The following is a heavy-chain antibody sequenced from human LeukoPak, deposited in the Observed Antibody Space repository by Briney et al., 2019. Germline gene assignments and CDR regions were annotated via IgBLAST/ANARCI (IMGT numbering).Heavy chain of an antibody. CDR1: GYSFSSYW. Sequence: GESLKISCKGSGYSFSSYWIGWVRQMPGKGLEWIGIIYPGVSDTRYSPSFQGQVTISADKSVSTAYLQWSSLKASDTAMYYCARQWGDCSSTSCYSASWGQGTLVTVSS. CDR2: IYPGVSDT. J-gene: IGHJ5*02. CDR3: ARQWGDCSSTSCYSAS. V-gene: IGHV5-51*01. D-gene: IGHD2-2*01.